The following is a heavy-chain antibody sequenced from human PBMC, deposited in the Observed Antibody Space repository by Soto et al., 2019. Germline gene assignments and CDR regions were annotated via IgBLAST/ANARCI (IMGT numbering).Heavy chain of an antibody. CDR1: GYTFNSHA. Sequence: ASVKVSCKASGYTFNSHAIHWVRQAPGQRLEWMGWINAGNGNTKYSQKFQGRVTITRDTSASTAYMELSSLRSEDTAVYYCARGYQPLDGWGQGSTVTVSS. V-gene: IGHV1-3*01. J-gene: IGHJ6*02. CDR2: INAGNGNT. D-gene: IGHD6-13*01. CDR3: ARGYQPLDG.